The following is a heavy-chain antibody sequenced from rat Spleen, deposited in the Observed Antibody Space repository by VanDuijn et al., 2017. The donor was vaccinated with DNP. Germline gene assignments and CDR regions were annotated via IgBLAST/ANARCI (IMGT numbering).Heavy chain of an antibody. CDR1: GYSITSNY. CDR2: MSYTHGT. Sequence: EVRLQESGPGLVKPSQSLSLTCSVTGYSITSNYWAWIRKLPGNKMELMGYMSYTHGTGYNPSLKSRISITRDTSNNQLFLQLNSITTDDTATYYCARGAGSPYWYFDLWGPGTMVTVSS. CDR3: ARGAGSPYWYFDL. J-gene: IGHJ1*01. V-gene: IGHV3-1*01. D-gene: IGHD5-1*01.